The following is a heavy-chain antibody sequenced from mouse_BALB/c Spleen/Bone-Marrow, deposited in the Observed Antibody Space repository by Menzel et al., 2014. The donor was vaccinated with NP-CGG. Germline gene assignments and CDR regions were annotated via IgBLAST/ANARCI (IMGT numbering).Heavy chain of an antibody. CDR3: SREGLRRGYYYAMDY. V-gene: IGHV1-14*01. Sequence: VQLQQSGPELVKPGASVKMSCKASGYTLTSYVMHWVKQKPGQGLEWIGYINPYNDGTKYNERFKGKATLTSDKSSSTAYMELSSLTSEDSAVYYCSREGLRRGYYYAMDYWGQGTSVTVSS. D-gene: IGHD2-4*01. J-gene: IGHJ4*01. CDR2: INPYNDGT. CDR1: GYTLTSYV.